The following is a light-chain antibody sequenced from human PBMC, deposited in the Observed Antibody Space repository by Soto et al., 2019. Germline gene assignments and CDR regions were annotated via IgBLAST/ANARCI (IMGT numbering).Light chain of an antibody. V-gene: IGKV1-9*01. CDR3: QRPGV. CDR1: QGISSY. CDR2: AAS. Sequence: DIQLTQSPATLSMSPADRVTLTCRASQGISSYLAWYQQKPGKAPKLLIYAASTLQSGVPSRFSGSGSGTEFTLTISSLQPEDFASYYCQRPGVFGPGTKVDI. J-gene: IGKJ3*01.